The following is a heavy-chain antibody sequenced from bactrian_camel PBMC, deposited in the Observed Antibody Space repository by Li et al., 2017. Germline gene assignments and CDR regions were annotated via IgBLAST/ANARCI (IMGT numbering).Heavy chain of an antibody. J-gene: IGHJ4*01. CDR2: IATGSGNT. V-gene: IGHV3S1*01. D-gene: IGHD7*01. CDR3: ASGFRGGEAGGGCPMCGVYPY. Sequence: HVQLVESGGGSVQAGGSLRLSCAASGYTYNRNCMAWFRQAPGKEREGVARIATGSGNTYYADSVKGRITISRNNAENTVYLQMSALKPEDTALNYCASGFRGGEAGGGCPMCGVYPYWGQGTQVTVS. CDR1: GYTYNRNC.